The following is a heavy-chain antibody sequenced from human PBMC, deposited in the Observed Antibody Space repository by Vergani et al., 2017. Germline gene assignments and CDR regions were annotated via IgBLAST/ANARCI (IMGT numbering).Heavy chain of an antibody. CDR3: TVAGGSPLRLDT. J-gene: IGHJ5*02. Sequence: QVQLVQSGAEVREPGASVKVSCQVSGYSLTELSLHWVRQAPGKGLAWMGGFDPEDGKSIYAQNFQGIVTMTEDASTDKGYMELSSLRSEDTAIYYCTVAGGSPLRLDTWGQGTLVTVSS. CDR2: FDPEDGKS. V-gene: IGHV1-24*01. D-gene: IGHD3-16*01. CDR1: GYSLTELS.